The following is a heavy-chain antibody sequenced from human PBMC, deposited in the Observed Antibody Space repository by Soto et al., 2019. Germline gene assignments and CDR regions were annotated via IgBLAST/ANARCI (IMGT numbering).Heavy chain of an antibody. D-gene: IGHD5-18*01. J-gene: IGHJ6*02. V-gene: IGHV5-10-1*01. CDR1: GYSFTSYW. Sequence: PGESRKISCKGSGYSFTSYWISWVRQMPGKGLEWMGRIDPSDSYTNYSPSFQGHVTISADKSISTAYLQWSSLKASDTAMYYCARLGYSYGPYYYYGMDVWGQGTTVAAP. CDR3: ARLGYSYGPYYYYGMDV. CDR2: IDPSDSYT.